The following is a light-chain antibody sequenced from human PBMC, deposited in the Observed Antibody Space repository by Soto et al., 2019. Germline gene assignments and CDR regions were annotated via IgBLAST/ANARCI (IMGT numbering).Light chain of an antibody. J-gene: IGLJ1*01. CDR1: SSDVGRYNY. V-gene: IGLV2-14*01. Sequence: QSALAQPASVSGSPGQSIAISCTGTSSDVGRYNYVSWFQQHPGKAPKLMIYDVSNRPSGVSDRFSGSKSGNTASLTISGLRAEDEADYYCSSYTSSNTFVFGTGTKLTVL. CDR3: SSYTSSNTFV. CDR2: DVS.